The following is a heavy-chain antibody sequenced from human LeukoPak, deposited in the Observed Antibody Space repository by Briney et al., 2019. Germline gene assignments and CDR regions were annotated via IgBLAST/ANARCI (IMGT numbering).Heavy chain of an antibody. CDR1: GYTFTGYY. CDR3: ASLERVVAYYDFWSGYYPPSDYYGMDV. Sequence: RASVKVSCKASGYTFTGYYMHWVRQAPGQGLEWMGIINPSGGSTSYAQKFQGRVTMTRDTSTSTVYMELSSLRSEDTAVYYCASLERVVAYYDFWSGYYPPSDYYGMDVWGQGTTVTVSS. CDR2: INPSGGST. D-gene: IGHD3-3*01. J-gene: IGHJ6*02. V-gene: IGHV1-46*01.